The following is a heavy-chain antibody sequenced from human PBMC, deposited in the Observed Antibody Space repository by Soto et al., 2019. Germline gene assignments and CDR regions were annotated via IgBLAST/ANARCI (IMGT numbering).Heavy chain of an antibody. CDR3: AAQQLVRKGAFDI. J-gene: IGHJ3*02. V-gene: IGHV1-3*01. CDR2: INAGNGNT. D-gene: IGHD6-13*01. CDR1: GYTFTSYA. Sequence: ASVKVSCKASGYTFTSYAMHWVRQAPGQRLEWMGWINAGNGNTEYSQKFQGRVTITRDTSASTAYMELSSLRSEDTAVYYCAAQQLVRKGAFDIWGQGTMVTVS.